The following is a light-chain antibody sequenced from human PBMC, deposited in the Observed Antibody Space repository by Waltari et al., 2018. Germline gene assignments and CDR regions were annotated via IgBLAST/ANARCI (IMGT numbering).Light chain of an antibody. V-gene: IGKV1-33*01. CDR2: DAS. CDR1: QDINNY. J-gene: IGKJ2*01. Sequence: DIQMTQSPSSLSASVGDRVTITCQASQDINNYLNWYQQKAGKVPKRLIYDASKLETGVPSRFSGSGSGTDFTFTINSLQPEDVATYYCQQYNTLYTFGQGTKLEIK. CDR3: QQYNTLYT.